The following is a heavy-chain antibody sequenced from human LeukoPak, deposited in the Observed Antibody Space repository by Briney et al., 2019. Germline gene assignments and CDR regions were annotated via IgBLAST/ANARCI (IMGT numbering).Heavy chain of an antibody. CDR1: GFTFSSYE. J-gene: IGHJ4*02. V-gene: IGHV3-48*03. CDR2: ISSSGSTI. D-gene: IGHD6-13*01. CDR3: ARDSSSWYGDY. Sequence: GGSLRLSCAASGFTFSSYEMNWVRQAPGKGLEWVSYISSSGSTIYYADSVKGRFTISRDNAKNSLYLQMNSLRAEDTAVYYCARDSSSWYGDYWGQGTLVAVSS.